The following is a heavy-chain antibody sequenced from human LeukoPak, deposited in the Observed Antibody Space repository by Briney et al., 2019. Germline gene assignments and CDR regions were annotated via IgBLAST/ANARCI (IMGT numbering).Heavy chain of an antibody. J-gene: IGHJ4*02. Sequence: PSETLSLTCTVSGGSISSSSYSWGWIRQPPGKGLEWIGSIYYSGSSYYNPSLKSRVTISVDTSKNQFSLKLSSVTAADTAVYYCARGRSFGTGYYLGFDYWGQGTLVTVSS. CDR3: ARGRSFGTGYYLGFDY. CDR1: GGSISSSSYS. CDR2: IYYSGSS. V-gene: IGHV4-39*07. D-gene: IGHD3/OR15-3a*01.